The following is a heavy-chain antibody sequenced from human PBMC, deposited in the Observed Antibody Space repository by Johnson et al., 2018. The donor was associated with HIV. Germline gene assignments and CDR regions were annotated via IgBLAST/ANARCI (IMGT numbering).Heavy chain of an antibody. CDR1: GFTFSGYW. Sequence: QVQLVESGGGLVRPGESLRLSCVASGFTFSGYWMTWVRQAPGKGLEWVAVISYDGSNKYYADSVRGRFTISRDNAKNSLYLQMNSLRAEDTALYYCTRARYSSSWYNGDAFDIWGQGTMVTVSS. D-gene: IGHD6-13*01. V-gene: IGHV3-30-3*01. CDR2: ISYDGSNK. J-gene: IGHJ3*02. CDR3: TRARYSSSWYNGDAFDI.